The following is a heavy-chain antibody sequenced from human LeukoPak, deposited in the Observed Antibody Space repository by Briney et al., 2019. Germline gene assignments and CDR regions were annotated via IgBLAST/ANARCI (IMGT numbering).Heavy chain of an antibody. CDR3: ARDSSSYWFFDL. CDR1: GFVFSDFY. V-gene: IGHV3-11*06. CDR2: ISPDGSYT. Sequence: PGGSLRLSCAGSGFVFSDFYINWIRHSPGKGLEWLAYISPDGSYTTYGDSVKGRFVISRDNAKNSLFLQMNSLRAEDTAVYYCARDSSSYWFFDLWGRGTLVTVSS. J-gene: IGHJ2*01.